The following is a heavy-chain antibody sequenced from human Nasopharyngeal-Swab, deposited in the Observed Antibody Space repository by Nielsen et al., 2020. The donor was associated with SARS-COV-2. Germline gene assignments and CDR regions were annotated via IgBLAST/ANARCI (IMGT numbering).Heavy chain of an antibody. V-gene: IGHV3-33*01. CDR1: GFTFSSYG. D-gene: IGHD3-10*01. Sequence: GGSLRLSCAASGFTFSSYGMHWVRQAPGKGLEWVAVIWYDGSNKYYADSVEGRFTISRDNSKNTLYLQMNSLRAEDTAVYYCARDFPFGGDVVYWGQGTLVTVSS. CDR2: IWYDGSNK. J-gene: IGHJ4*02. CDR3: ARDFPFGGDVVY.